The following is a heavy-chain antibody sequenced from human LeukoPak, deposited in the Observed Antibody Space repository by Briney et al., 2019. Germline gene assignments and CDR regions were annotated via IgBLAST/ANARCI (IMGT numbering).Heavy chain of an antibody. J-gene: IGHJ4*02. Sequence: PGGSLRLSCATSGFTLSIYGMHWVRQAPGKGPEWVAVLWADGTNHYYADSVKGRFTISRDTSKNTLYLQMDSLRAEDTAVYYCARDGPYGDYGQGDYWGQGTLVTVSS. D-gene: IGHD4-17*01. CDR1: GFTLSIYG. CDR3: ARDGPYGDYGQGDY. CDR2: LWADGTNH. V-gene: IGHV3-33*01.